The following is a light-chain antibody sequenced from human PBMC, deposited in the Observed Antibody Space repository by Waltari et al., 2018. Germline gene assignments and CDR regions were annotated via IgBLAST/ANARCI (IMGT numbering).Light chain of an antibody. CDR1: NNESKS. CDR3: QVWDANTDPGV. CDR2: YDS. J-gene: IGLJ1*01. Sequence: SYVLTQPPSVSVAPGETARITCGGNNNESKSVHWYRQRPGQAPVLVISYDSDRPSGIPGRCSGSNSGNTATLTISRVEAGDEADYYCQVWDANTDPGVFGTGTEVTVL. V-gene: IGLV3-21*01.